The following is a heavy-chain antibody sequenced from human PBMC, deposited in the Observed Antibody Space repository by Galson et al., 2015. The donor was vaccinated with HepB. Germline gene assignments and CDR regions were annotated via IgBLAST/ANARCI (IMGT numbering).Heavy chain of an antibody. J-gene: IGHJ4*02. D-gene: IGHD3-10*01. V-gene: IGHV3-23*01. CDR2: ISGSGGGT. CDR3: AKMRRFGELWKDY. Sequence: SLRLSCAASGFTFSSYAMSWVRQAPGKGLEWVSAISGSGGGTYYADSVKGRFTISRDNSKNTLYLQMNSLRAEDTAVYYCAKMRRFGELWKDYWGQGTLVTVSS. CDR1: GFTFSSYA.